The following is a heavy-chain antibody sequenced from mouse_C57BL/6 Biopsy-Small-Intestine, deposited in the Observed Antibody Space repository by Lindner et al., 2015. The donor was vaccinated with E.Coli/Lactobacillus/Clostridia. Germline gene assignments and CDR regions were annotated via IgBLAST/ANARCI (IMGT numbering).Heavy chain of an antibody. J-gene: IGHJ1*03. Sequence: VQLQESGAELVKPGASVKISCKASGYAFSSYWMNWVKQRPGKGLEWIGQIYPGDGDTNYNGKFKGKATLTADKSSSTAYMQLSSLTSEDSAVYFCARRSSNWYFDVWGHRDHGHRLL. V-gene: IGHV1-80*01. CDR1: GYAFSSYW. CDR3: ARRSSNWYFDV. CDR2: IYPGDGDT.